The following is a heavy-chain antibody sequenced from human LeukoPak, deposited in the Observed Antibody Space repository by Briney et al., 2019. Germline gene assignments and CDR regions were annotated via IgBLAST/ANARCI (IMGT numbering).Heavy chain of an antibody. Sequence: ASVKVSCKASGYIFTGYYMHWVRQAPGQGLEWMGWINPNSGGTDYAQKFQGRVTMTRDTSITTAYMELSRLRSDDTAVYYCATISRNDSFDIWGQGTMVTVSS. CDR3: ATISRNDSFDI. V-gene: IGHV1-2*02. CDR1: GYIFTGYY. J-gene: IGHJ3*02. D-gene: IGHD1-14*01. CDR2: INPNSGGT.